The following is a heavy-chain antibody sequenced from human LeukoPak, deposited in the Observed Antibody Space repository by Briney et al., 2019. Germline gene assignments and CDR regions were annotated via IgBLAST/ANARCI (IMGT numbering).Heavy chain of an antibody. D-gene: IGHD3-3*01. J-gene: IGHJ4*02. CDR1: GFTFSSYW. CDR2: IKQDGSEK. Sequence: GGSLRLSCAASGFTFSSYWMSWVRQAPGKGLEWVANIKQDGSEKYYVDSVKGRFTISRDNAKNSLYLQMSSLRAEDTAVYYCARYYDFWSGLPFDYWGQGTLVTVFS. CDR3: ARYYDFWSGLPFDY. V-gene: IGHV3-7*01.